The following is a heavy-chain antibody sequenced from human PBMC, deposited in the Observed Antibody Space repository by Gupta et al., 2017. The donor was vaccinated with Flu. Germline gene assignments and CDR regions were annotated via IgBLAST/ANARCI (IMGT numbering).Heavy chain of an antibody. Sequence: QVQLVQSGAEVKKPGASVKVYCKASGYTFTGYYMHWVRQAPGQGLEWMGWINPNSGGTNYAQKFQGRVTMTRDTSISTAYMELSRLRSDDTAVYYCARDLVGVWSGYYSDYWGQGTLVTVSS. CDR3: ARDLVGVWSGYYSDY. J-gene: IGHJ4*02. CDR1: GYTFTGYY. CDR2: INPNSGGT. V-gene: IGHV1-2*02. D-gene: IGHD3-3*01.